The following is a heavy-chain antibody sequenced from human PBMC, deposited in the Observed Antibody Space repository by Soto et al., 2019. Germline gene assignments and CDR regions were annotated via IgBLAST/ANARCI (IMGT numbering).Heavy chain of an antibody. J-gene: IGHJ6*03. CDR2: ISSSSSTI. CDR3: ARDPTYCSSTSCYGYYYYYMDV. Sequence: GGSLRLSCAASGFTFSSYSMNWVRQAPGKGLEWVSYISSSSSTIYYADSVKGRFTISRDNAKNSLYLQMNSLRAEDTAVYYCARDPTYCSSTSCYGYYYYYMDVWGKGTKVTVSS. D-gene: IGHD2-2*01. CDR1: GFTFSSYS. V-gene: IGHV3-48*01.